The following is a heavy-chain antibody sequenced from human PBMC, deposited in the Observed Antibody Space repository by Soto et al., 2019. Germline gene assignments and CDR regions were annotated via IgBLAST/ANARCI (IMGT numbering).Heavy chain of an antibody. V-gene: IGHV1-69*13. CDR2: IIPIFGTA. Sequence: SVKVSCKASGGTFSSYAISWVRQAPGQGLEWMGGIIPIFGTANYAQKFQGRVAITADESTSTAYMELSSLRSEDTAVYYCARXGYSGYDRLYYYYGMDVWGQGTTVTVSS. CDR1: GGTFSSYA. D-gene: IGHD5-12*01. J-gene: IGHJ6*02. CDR3: ARXGYSGYDRLYYYYGMDV.